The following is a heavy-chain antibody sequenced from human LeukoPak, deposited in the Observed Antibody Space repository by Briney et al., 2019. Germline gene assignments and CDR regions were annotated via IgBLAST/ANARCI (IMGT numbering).Heavy chain of an antibody. CDR2: IYYSGTT. V-gene: IGHV4-59*01. CDR1: GGSISSYY. CDR3: ARGVYIAAAQYGY. J-gene: IGHJ4*02. Sequence: NPSETLSLTCTVSGGSISSYYWSWIRQPPGKGLEWSGYIYYSGTTNYNPSLKSRVTISVDTSKNQFSLKLSSVTAADTAVYYCARGVYIAAAQYGYWGQGTLVTVSS. D-gene: IGHD6-13*01.